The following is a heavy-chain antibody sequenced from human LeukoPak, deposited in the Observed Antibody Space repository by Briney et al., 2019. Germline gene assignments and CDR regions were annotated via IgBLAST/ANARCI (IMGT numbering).Heavy chain of an antibody. Sequence: SETLSLTCAVYGGSFSGYYWSWIRQPPGKGLEWIGEINHSGSTNYNPSLKSRVTISVDTSKNQFSLKLSSVTAADTAVYCCARVQWLVTHYYYMDVWGKGTTVTVSS. CDR3: ARVQWLVTHYYYMDV. J-gene: IGHJ6*03. D-gene: IGHD6-19*01. V-gene: IGHV4-34*01. CDR1: GGSFSGYY. CDR2: INHSGST.